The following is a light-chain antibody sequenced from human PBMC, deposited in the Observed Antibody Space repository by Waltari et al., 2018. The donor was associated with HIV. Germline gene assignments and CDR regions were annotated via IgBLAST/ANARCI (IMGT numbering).Light chain of an antibody. V-gene: IGLV7-46*01. Sequence: QAVVTQEPSLTVSPGGTVTLTCGSSTGAVTSGHYPYWFQQKPGQARRTLIFDTSNKHSWTPARFSGSLLGGKAALTLSGAQPEDEAEYYCLLSYSGTRPWVFGGGTKLTVL. CDR3: LLSYSGTRPWV. J-gene: IGLJ3*02. CDR2: DTS. CDR1: TGAVTSGHY.